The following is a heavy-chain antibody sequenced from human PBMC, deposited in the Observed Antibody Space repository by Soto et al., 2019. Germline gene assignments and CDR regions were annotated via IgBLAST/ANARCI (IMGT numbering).Heavy chain of an antibody. V-gene: IGHV4-59*04. D-gene: IGHD2-21*02. CDR2: IHHSGRT. CDR1: GVSISRYY. Sequence: SETLSLTCSVSGVSISRYYWSWIRQPPGKGLEWIVEIHHSGRTHYTPSLKSRLTMSADTPNKQFSLSLTSVTAADTAVYYCARSSPRCAGDTCYHHFHTWGQGDPVTVS. J-gene: IGHJ5*02. CDR3: ARSSPRCAGDTCYHHFHT.